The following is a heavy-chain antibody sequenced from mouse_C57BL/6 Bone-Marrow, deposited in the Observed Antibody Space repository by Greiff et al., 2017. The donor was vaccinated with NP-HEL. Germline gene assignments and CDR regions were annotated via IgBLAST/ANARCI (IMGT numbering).Heavy chain of an antibody. CDR2: IDPEDGET. V-gene: IGHV14-2*01. CDR3: ARDYGSSHWYFDV. CDR1: GFNIKDYY. Sequence: VQLQQSGAELVKPGASVKLSCTASGFNIKDYYMHWVKQRTEQGLEWIGRIDPEDGETKYAPKFQGKSTITADTSSNQAYLQLSSLTSEDTAVYYCARDYGSSHWYFDVWGTWTTVTVSS. D-gene: IGHD1-1*01. J-gene: IGHJ1*03.